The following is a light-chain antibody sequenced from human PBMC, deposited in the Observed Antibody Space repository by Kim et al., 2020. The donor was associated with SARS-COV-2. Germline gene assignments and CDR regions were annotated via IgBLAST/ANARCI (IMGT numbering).Light chain of an antibody. CDR2: DVS. CDR3: SSYTSSSSSVV. J-gene: IGLJ2*01. Sequence: QSALTQPASVSGSPGQSITISCTGTSSDVGGYNYVPWYQQHPGKAPKLMIYDVSNRPSGVSNRFSGSKSGNTASLTISELQAEDGTVYYCSSYTSSSSSVVFGGGTQLTVL. V-gene: IGLV2-14*03. CDR1: SSDVGGYNY.